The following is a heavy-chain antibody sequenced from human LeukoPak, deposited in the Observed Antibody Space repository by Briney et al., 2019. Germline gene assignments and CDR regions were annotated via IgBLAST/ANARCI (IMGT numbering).Heavy chain of an antibody. CDR2: IRSKANSYAT. D-gene: IGHD3-3*01. V-gene: IGHV3-73*01. CDR1: GFTFSGSA. J-gene: IGHJ4*02. Sequence: GGSLRLSCAASGFTFSGSAMHWVRQASGKGLEWVGRIRSKANSYATAYAASVKGRFTISRDNSKNTLYLQMNSLRAEDTAVYYCAKDGAYYDFWSGYSLWGQGTLVTVSS. CDR3: AKDGAYYDFWSGYSL.